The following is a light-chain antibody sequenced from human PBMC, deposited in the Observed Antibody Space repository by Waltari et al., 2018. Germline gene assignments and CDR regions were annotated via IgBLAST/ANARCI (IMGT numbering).Light chain of an antibody. Sequence: SVLTQPPSVSGAPGQRVTISCTGRAANIGAGYHVHWYQQLPGTAPNLLIYGNTNRPSGVPDRFSGSKSGTSASLAITGLQAEDEADYYCQSYDNNLPGVVFGGGTKLTVL. CDR1: AANIGAGYH. J-gene: IGLJ2*01. V-gene: IGLV1-40*01. CDR2: GNT. CDR3: QSYDNNLPGVV.